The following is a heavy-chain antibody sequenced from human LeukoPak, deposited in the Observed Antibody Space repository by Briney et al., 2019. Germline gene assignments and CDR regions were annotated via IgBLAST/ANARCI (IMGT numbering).Heavy chain of an antibody. CDR1: GRSHSSYY. Sequence: KASETLSLLRTVSGRSHSSYYWSWIRQPPGKGLEWIGYIYYSGSTNYSPSLKSRVTISVDTSKNQCSLKLRSVTAADTAVYYCARGPCYPDYWGQGTLVTVSS. CDR2: IYYSGST. V-gene: IGHV4-59*01. J-gene: IGHJ4*02. CDR3: ARGPCYPDY. D-gene: IGHD5-18*01.